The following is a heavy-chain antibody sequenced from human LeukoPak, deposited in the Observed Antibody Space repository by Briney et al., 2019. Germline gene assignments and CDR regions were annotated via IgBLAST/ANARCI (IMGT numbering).Heavy chain of an antibody. CDR1: GFSFNSDW. J-gene: IGHJ4*02. V-gene: IGHV3-7*01. CDR2: IKHDGSEK. D-gene: IGHD3-16*01. CDR3: TRRLDD. Sequence: QAGGSLRLSCAASGFSFNSDWMDWVRQAPGKGPEWVANIKHDGSEKNCLDSVKGRFTISRDNAQNSLYLQMNGLRVEDSAVYYCTRRLDDWGQGTLVTVSS.